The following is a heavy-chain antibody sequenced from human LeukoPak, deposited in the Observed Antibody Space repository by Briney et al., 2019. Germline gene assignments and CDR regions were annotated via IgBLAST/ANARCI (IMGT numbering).Heavy chain of an antibody. V-gene: IGHV3-74*01. CDR1: GLTFNTYW. J-gene: IGHJ2*01. CDR2: IKFDWSLA. CDR3: VTGHYDSRMYFDL. D-gene: IGHD3-22*01. Sequence: PGRSLRLSCGASGLTFNTYWIHWVRQAPRKGLVWVSQIKFDWSLARYADALKGRFTISRDNTKNTLYLQMNSLGTEDTAVYYCVTGHYDSRMYFDLWGRGTLVIVSS.